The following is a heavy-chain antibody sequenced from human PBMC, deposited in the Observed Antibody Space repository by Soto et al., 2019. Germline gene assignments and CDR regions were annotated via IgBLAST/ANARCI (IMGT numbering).Heavy chain of an antibody. CDR2: ISPSGTT. V-gene: IGHV4-34*01. CDR3: VTSRWFATQPEI. Sequence: QVQLQQWGAGLWKPSETLSLTCAVYGGSFSGYYWTWFRQPPGKGLEWIGEISPSGTTKYILSLKSRATPSADTSKTQFSLKVTSVTAADTAVYYCVTSRWFATQPEIWGQGALVTVSS. CDR1: GGSFSGYY. D-gene: IGHD3-10*01. J-gene: IGHJ4*02.